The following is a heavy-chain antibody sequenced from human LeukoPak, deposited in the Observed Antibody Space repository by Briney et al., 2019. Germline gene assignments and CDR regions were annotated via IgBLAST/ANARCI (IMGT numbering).Heavy chain of an antibody. V-gene: IGHV3-7*01. Sequence: SGGSLRLSCAASGFTFSSYWMSWVRQAPGKGLEWVANVKQDGSEKNYVDSVKGRFTISRDNAKNSLYLQMNSLRVEDTAVYYCARQELIGDWFDPWGQGTLVTVSS. J-gene: IGHJ5*02. CDR1: GFTFSSYW. CDR2: VKQDGSEK. D-gene: IGHD1-26*01. CDR3: ARQELIGDWFDP.